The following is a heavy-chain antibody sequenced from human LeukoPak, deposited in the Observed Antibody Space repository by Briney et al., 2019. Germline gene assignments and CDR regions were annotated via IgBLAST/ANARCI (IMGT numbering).Heavy chain of an antibody. J-gene: IGHJ1*01. CDR1: GYTFTSYN. Sequence: ASVKVSCKASGYTFTSYNINWVRQAPGQGLEWMGWISAYNGNTNYAQTLQGRVTMTTDTSASTAYMELRSLRSDDTAVYFCAREEIAAAVDFQHWGQGTLVTVSS. CDR3: AREEIAAAVDFQH. V-gene: IGHV1-18*01. CDR2: ISAYNGNT. D-gene: IGHD6-13*01.